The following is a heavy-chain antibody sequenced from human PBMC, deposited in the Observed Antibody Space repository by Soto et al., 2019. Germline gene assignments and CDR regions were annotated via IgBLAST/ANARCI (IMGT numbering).Heavy chain of an antibody. CDR3: ASTSSSWYFPYYYYMDV. J-gene: IGHJ6*03. CDR2: IYYSGST. D-gene: IGHD6-13*01. Sequence: SETLSLTCTVSGGSISSSSYYWGWIRQPPGKGLEWIGSIYYSGSTYYNPSLKSRVTISVDTSKNQFSLKLSSVTAADTAVYYCASTSSSWYFPYYYYMDVWGKGTTVTVSS. V-gene: IGHV4-39*01. CDR1: GGSISSSSYY.